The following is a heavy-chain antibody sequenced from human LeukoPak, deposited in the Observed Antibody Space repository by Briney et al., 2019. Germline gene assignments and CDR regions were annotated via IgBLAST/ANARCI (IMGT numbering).Heavy chain of an antibody. Sequence: PSETLSLTCTVSGGSISSYYWSWIRQPPGKGLEWIGYIYYSGSTNYNPSLKSRVTISVDTSKNQFSLKLSSVTAADTAVYYCARVMPPWVVPAAINYYYYYYMDVWGKGTTVTVSS. D-gene: IGHD2-2*01. V-gene: IGHV4-59*01. CDR3: ARVMPPWVVPAAINYYYYYYMDV. J-gene: IGHJ6*03. CDR2: IYYSGST. CDR1: GGSISSYY.